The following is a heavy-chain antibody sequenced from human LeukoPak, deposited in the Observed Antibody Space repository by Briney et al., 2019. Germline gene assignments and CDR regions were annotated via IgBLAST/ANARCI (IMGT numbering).Heavy chain of an antibody. CDR2: ISGSGGST. D-gene: IGHD1-1*01. V-gene: IGHV3-23*01. Sequence: GGSLRLSCAASGFTFSSYGMSWVRQAPGKGLEWVSAISGSGGSTYYADSVKGRFTISRDNSKNTLYLQMNSLRAEDTAIYYCAKDQRFGTATHRGSTDYWGQGTLVAVSS. J-gene: IGHJ4*02. CDR1: GFTFSSYG. CDR3: AKDQRFGTATHRGSTDY.